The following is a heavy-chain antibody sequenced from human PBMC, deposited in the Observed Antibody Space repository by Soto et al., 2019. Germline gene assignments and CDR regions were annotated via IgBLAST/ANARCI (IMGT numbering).Heavy chain of an antibody. J-gene: IGHJ4*02. CDR3: ARDHNWSNDY. Sequence: GGSLRLSCAASGFTFSDYWMSWVRQAPGKGLEWVANIKQDGSEEYYVDSVKGRFTISRDNAKNSLYLQMNSLRAEDTAVYFCARDHNWSNDYWGQGTLVTVSS. CDR1: GFTFSDYW. V-gene: IGHV3-7*04. CDR2: IKQDGSEE.